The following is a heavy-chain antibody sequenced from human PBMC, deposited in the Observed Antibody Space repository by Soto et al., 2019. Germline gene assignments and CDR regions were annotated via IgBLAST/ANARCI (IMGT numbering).Heavy chain of an antibody. CDR1: GYTFTSYG. Sequence: ASVKVSCKASGYTFTSYGISWVRQAPGQGLEWMGWISAYNGNTKYAQKLQGRVTMTTDTSTSTAYMELRSLRSDDTAVYYCGRLGYCSGGSCYDYWGQGTLVTVSS. J-gene: IGHJ4*02. V-gene: IGHV1-18*01. CDR3: GRLGYCSGGSCYDY. D-gene: IGHD2-15*01. CDR2: ISAYNGNT.